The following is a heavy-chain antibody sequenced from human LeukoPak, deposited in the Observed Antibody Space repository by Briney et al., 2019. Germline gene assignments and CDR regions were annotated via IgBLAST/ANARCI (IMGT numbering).Heavy chain of an antibody. CDR1: GFIFDDYA. CDR2: INWDSGSV. D-gene: IGHD3-22*01. V-gene: IGHV3-9*01. CDR3: ARGADSSGYYYEYAFDI. Sequence: PGRSLRLSCAASGFIFDDYAMHWVRQVPGKGLEWVSGINWDSGSVNYADSVKGRFTISRDNAKNSLFLQMNSLRDEDTAVYYCARGADSSGYYYEYAFDIWGQGTMVTVSS. J-gene: IGHJ3*02.